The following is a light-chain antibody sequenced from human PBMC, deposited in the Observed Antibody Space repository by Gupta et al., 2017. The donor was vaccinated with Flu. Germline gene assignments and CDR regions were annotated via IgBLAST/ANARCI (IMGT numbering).Light chain of an antibody. CDR3: QSYDDSRGGWV. CDR2: GNY. V-gene: IGLV1-40*01. Sequence: SVLTQPSSVSGAPGQRVTISCTGNRSNIGADNDVHWYQQLTGEAPKLLIYGNYKRPSGVPDRVSGSKSGTSASLAITGLRPDDEADYYCQSYDDSRGGWVFGGGTKLTVL. J-gene: IGLJ3*02. CDR1: RSNIGADND.